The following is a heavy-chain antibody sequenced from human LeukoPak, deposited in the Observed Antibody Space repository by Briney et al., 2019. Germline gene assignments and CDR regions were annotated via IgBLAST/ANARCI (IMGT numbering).Heavy chain of an antibody. CDR3: AKSGGYGLIDY. CDR2: IYYSGST. Sequence: SETLSLTCTVSGYSISSGYYWGWIRQPPGKGLEWIGTIYYSGSTYYNPSLKSRVSLSVDTSKNQVSLKMSSVTAADTAVYYCAKSGGYGLIDYWGQGTLVTVSS. J-gene: IGHJ4*01. CDR1: GYSISSGYY. V-gene: IGHV4-38-2*02. D-gene: IGHD6-25*01.